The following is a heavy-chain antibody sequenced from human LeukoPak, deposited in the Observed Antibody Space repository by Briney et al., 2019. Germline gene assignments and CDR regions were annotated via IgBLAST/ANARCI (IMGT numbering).Heavy chain of an antibody. CDR2: ISGSGGST. CDR1: GFTFSTYG. J-gene: IGHJ4*02. Sequence: PGGSLRLSCAASGFTFSTYGMAWVRQAPGKGLEWVSAISGSGGSTYHADSVKGRFTISRDSSKNTLFLQMNRLRPEDAAVYYCAKAPVTTCRGAYCYPFDYWGQGTLVTVSS. V-gene: IGHV3-23*01. CDR3: AKAPVTTCRGAYCYPFDY. D-gene: IGHD2-21*01.